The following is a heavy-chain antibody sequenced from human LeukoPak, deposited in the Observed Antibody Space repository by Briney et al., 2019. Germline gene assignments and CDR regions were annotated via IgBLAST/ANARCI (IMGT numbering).Heavy chain of an antibody. CDR2: IYSSGRT. D-gene: IGHD5-24*01. J-gene: IGHJ5*01. Sequence: PSEPLSLICTVSGGSISCYYWSWIRQPAGKGLEWIGRIYSSGRTDRTEYNSSLKSRVTLSIDTSKNQFYLKLSSATAADTALYYCARERQGWWLDSWGQGTLVTVSS. V-gene: IGHV4-4*07. CDR1: GGSISCYY. CDR3: ARERQGWWLDS.